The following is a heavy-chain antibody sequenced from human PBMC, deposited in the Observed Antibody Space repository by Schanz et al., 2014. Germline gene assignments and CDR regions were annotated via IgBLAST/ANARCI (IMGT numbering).Heavy chain of an antibody. CDR2: ISGSGGST. Sequence: EVQLLESGGGLVQPGGSLRLSCAASGFTFTTHSMTWVRQAPGKGLEWVSGISGSGGSTYYADSVKGRFTISRDNSKTTLSLQMNSLRAEDTAVYYCAKGLYYHNTGGGFDYWGQGTLVTVSS. D-gene: IGHD7-27*01. CDR3: AKGLYYHNTGGGFDY. J-gene: IGHJ4*02. CDR1: GFTFTTHS. V-gene: IGHV3-23*01.